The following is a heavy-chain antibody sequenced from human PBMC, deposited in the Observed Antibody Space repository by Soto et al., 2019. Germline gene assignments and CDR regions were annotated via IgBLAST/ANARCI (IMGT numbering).Heavy chain of an antibody. CDR3: ASPRTYYGSGRLDAFDI. D-gene: IGHD3-10*01. Sequence: QVQLVQSGAEVKKPGASVKVSCKASGYTFTSYGISWVRQAPGQGLERMGWISAYNGNTNYAQKLQGRVSMTTDTSKSTAYMALRSLRSDDTAVYYCASPRTYYGSGRLDAFDIWGQGTMVTVSS. CDR1: GYTFTSYG. CDR2: ISAYNGNT. V-gene: IGHV1-18*01. J-gene: IGHJ3*02.